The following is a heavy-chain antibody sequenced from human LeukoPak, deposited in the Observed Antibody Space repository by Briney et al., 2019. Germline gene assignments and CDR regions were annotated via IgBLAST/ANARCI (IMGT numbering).Heavy chain of an antibody. CDR2: IYDSGST. D-gene: IGHD3-3*01. CDR3: ARELAYYDFWSGYYPAYFDY. V-gene: IGHV4-59*01. CDR1: GGSISSYY. Sequence: PSETLSLTCTVSGGSISSYYWSWIRQPPGKGLEWIGYIYDSGSTNYNPSLKSRVTISADASKNQFSLKLSSVTAADTAVYYCARELAYYDFWSGYYPAYFDYWGQGTLVTVSS. J-gene: IGHJ4*02.